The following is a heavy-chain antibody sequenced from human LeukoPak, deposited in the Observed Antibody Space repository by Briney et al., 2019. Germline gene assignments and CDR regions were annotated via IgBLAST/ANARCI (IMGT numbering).Heavy chain of an antibody. D-gene: IGHD3-10*01. V-gene: IGHV4-34*10. CDR2: IHHSGST. J-gene: IGHJ5*02. CDR3: ARYYGSGSYSFDP. CDR1: GGSVRDNY. Sequence: SETLSLTCAVYGGSVRDNYWSWIRQPPGKGLEWIGEIHHSGSTKYNPSLKSRVTMSLDTSKNQFSLKLSSVTAADTAVYYCARYYGSGSYSFDPWGQGTLVTVSS.